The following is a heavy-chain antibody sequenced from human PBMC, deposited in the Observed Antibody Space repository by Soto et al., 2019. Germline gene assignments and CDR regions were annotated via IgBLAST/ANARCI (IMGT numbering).Heavy chain of an antibody. D-gene: IGHD2-21*02. Sequence: DVQLLESGGGLVQPGGSLRLSCAASGFSFSKYAMIWVRQAPGKGQEWVSGITGSGGTIEYTASVKGRFTISRDNSKNTEDLQRNSLRADDTAMYYCAKDAVSGDVLLLVSDWGQGSLVTVS. CDR3: AKDAVSGDVLLLVSD. V-gene: IGHV3-23*01. CDR2: ITGSGGTI. J-gene: IGHJ4*02. CDR1: GFSFSKYA.